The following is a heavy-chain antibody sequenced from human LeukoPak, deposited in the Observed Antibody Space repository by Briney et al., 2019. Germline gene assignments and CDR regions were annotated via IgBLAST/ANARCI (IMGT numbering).Heavy chain of an antibody. J-gene: IGHJ1*01. D-gene: IGHD3-3*01. CDR1: GGSVRRGNYY. CDR3: ARTLLRSWRVRGLYFQH. Sequence: PSQTLSLTCTVSGGSVRRGNYYWTWIRQPAGSGLEWIGRIYTSGTTDYNPSLRTRVTISVDASRNQFSLNLSSVTAADTAVYYCARTLLRSWRVRGLYFQHWGQGTLVTVSS. V-gene: IGHV4-61*02. CDR2: IYTSGTT.